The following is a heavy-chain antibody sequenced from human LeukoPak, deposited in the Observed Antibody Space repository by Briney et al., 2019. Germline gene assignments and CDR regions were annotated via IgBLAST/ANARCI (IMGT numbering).Heavy chain of an antibody. CDR2: INHSGST. CDR1: GGSFSGCY. CDR3: ARGIMRRSRSANWFDP. Sequence: SETLSLTCAVYGGSFSGCYWSWIRQPPGKGLEWIGEINHSGSTNYNPSLKSRVTISVDTSKNQFSLKLSSVTAADTAVYYCARGIMRRSRSANWFDPWGQGTLVTVSS. J-gene: IGHJ5*02. D-gene: IGHD3-16*01. V-gene: IGHV4-34*01.